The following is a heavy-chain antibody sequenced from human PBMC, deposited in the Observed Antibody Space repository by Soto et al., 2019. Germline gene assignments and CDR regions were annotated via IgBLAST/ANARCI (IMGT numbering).Heavy chain of an antibody. CDR3: AAGDSSDTGDH. J-gene: IGHJ4*02. CDR1: GDTLSTHG. V-gene: IGHV1-69*01. Sequence: QVQLVQSGAEVKKPGSSVKVSCKASGDTLSTHGISWVRQAPGQGLEWMGGTIPIIGTTDYAEKFQGRVTITADESTTTSYMELSSLRPDDTAVYDWAAGDSSDTGDHWGQGTLVTVSS. CDR2: TIPIIGTT. D-gene: IGHD5-18*01.